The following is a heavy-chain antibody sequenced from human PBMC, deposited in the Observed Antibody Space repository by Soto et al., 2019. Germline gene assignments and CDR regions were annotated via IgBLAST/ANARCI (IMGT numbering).Heavy chain of an antibody. J-gene: IGHJ4*02. CDR1: GFTVCSYA. D-gene: IGHD3-9*01. Sequence: GGSLGLSCASSGFTVCSYAVTGVRQAPGKGLEWVSAISGSGSSTYYADSVTGRFTISINNSKNTMYMQMNSLRAEDTVLYYCAGEAGSLIGYPLDFWGQGTLVTVSS. CDR2: ISGSGSST. CDR3: AGEAGSLIGYPLDF. V-gene: IGHV3-23*01.